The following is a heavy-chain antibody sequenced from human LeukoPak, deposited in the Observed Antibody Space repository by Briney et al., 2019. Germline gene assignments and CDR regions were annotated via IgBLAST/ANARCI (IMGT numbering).Heavy chain of an antibody. CDR3: AKDIRRGYNFGYDQFAY. CDR1: GFTFSTSD. V-gene: IGHV3-30*02. D-gene: IGHD5-18*01. J-gene: IGHJ4*02. CDR2: IQYNGTTK. Sequence: GGSLRLSCAASGFTFSTSDMTWVRQAPGKGLEWVAFIQYNGTTKDYADSVKGRFTISRDNSKNTVSLQMNSLRAEDTALYYCAKDIRRGYNFGYDQFAYWGQGTLVTVSS.